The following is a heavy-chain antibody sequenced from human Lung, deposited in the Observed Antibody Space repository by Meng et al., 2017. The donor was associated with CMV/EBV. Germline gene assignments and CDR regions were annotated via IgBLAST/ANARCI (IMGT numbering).Heavy chain of an antibody. CDR1: GFTFSNHA. V-gene: IGHV3-30*04. CDR3: ARDRSPLYDTSGRGVDS. Sequence: GGSLRLXCGASGFTFSNHAMHWVRQAPGKGLEWVAVISNTGSNDYYADSVMGRFTISRDKSKSTLYLQMNSLRPEDTAVYYCARDRSPLYDTSGRGVDSWXQGTXVTVSS. J-gene: IGHJ4*02. CDR2: ISNTGSND. D-gene: IGHD3-22*01.